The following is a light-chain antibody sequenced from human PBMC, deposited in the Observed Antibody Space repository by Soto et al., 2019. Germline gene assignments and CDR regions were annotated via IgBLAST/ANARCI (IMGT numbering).Light chain of an antibody. Sequence: EVVLTQSPDTLSLSPGERATLSCRASQSVADSYLAWYQQKPGRAPRPLFYAATRRATGIPDRFSGSGSGTDFTLTISTLEPDDCAVYYCHHFGSSPETFGQGTKVE. CDR3: HHFGSSPET. CDR2: AAT. V-gene: IGKV3-20*01. J-gene: IGKJ1*01. CDR1: QSVADSY.